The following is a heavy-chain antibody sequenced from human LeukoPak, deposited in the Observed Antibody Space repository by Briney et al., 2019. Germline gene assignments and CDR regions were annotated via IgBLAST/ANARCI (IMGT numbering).Heavy chain of an antibody. CDR1: GGSISSSSYY. D-gene: IGHD3-10*01. V-gene: IGHV4-39*07. J-gene: IGHJ4*02. CDR2: IYYSGST. CDR3: AREGSGSHYPSHFDY. Sequence: SETLSLTCTVSGGSISSSSYYWGWIRQPPGKGLEWIGSIYYSGSTNYNPSLKSRVTISVDTSKNQFSLKLSSVTAADTAVYYCAREGSGSHYPSHFDYWGQGTLVTVSS.